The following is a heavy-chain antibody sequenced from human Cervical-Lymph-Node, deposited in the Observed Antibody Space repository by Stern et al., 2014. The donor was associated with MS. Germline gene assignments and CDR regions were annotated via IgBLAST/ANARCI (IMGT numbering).Heavy chain of an antibody. CDR2: IIPIFGAT. D-gene: IGHD2-2*01. J-gene: IGHJ3*02. Sequence: DQLVESGAAVRKPGSSLRVSCKTSGGTFNTYSISWVRQAPGQGLEWMGGIIPIFGATNSAEKVRDRVTITADESTNTVYMELSSLTPEDTAVYFCARDIPARPGSHDALDIWGQGTVITVSS. V-gene: IGHV1-69*01. CDR1: GGTFNTYS. CDR3: ARDIPARPGSHDALDI.